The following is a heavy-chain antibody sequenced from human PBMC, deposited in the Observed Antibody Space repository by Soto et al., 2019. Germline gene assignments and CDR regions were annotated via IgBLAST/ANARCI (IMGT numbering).Heavy chain of an antibody. J-gene: IGHJ4*02. Sequence: QVQLQQWGAGLLKPSETMSLTCAVYGGSFSGYYWSWIRQPPGKGLEWIGEINPSGSTNYNPSLKSRVTIAVDTSKNQFELKLSSVTAADTAVYDCARGFQCFSSGPFDYWGQGTLVTVSS. CDR3: ARGFQCFSSGPFDY. V-gene: IGHV4-34*01. CDR1: GGSFSGYY. CDR2: INPSGST. D-gene: IGHD6-6*01.